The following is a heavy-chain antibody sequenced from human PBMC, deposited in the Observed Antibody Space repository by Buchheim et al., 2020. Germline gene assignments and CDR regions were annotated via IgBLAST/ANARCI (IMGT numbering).Heavy chain of an antibody. CDR3: ARAGVPYSSSWFNNYGMDV. CDR1: GFTFSSYA. V-gene: IGHV3-30-3*01. D-gene: IGHD6-13*01. Sequence: QVQLVESGGGVVQPGRSLRLSCAASGFTFSSYAMHWVRQAPGKGLEWVAVISYDGSNKYYADSVKGRFTISRDNSKNTLYLQMNSLRAEDTAVYYCARAGVPYSSSWFNNYGMDVWGQGTT. J-gene: IGHJ6*02. CDR2: ISYDGSNK.